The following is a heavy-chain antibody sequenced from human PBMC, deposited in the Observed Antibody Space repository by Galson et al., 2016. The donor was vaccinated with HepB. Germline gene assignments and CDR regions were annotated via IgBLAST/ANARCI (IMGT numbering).Heavy chain of an antibody. CDR3: ARLPGEGPGPNYVYHDMDV. V-gene: IGHV5-10-1*01. Sequence: QSGAEVKKPGESLRISCKGSGYTSSNFWISWVRQMPGKGLEWMGRIDPTDSYTTYSPSFQGHITISADKSIDTAYLQWSSLRASDTALYYCARLPGEGPGPNYVYHDMDVWRQGTAVTVSS. D-gene: IGHD3-16*01. CDR1: GYTSSNFW. CDR2: IDPTDSYT. J-gene: IGHJ6*02.